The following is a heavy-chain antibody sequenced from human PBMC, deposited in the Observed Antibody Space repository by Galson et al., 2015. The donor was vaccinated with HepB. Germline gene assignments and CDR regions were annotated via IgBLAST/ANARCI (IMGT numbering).Heavy chain of an antibody. CDR3: ARGKQTYGLDV. Sequence: SVKVSCKASGGTFSNYIFSWVRQAPGQGLEWMGGIIPIFGTTESAQKFQDRVTITADESTSTAYMEVSSMRFEDTAVYYCARGKQTYGLDVRGQGTTVTVSS. CDR2: IIPIFGTT. CDR1: GGTFSNYI. D-gene: IGHD1/OR15-1a*01. J-gene: IGHJ6*02. V-gene: IGHV1-69*13.